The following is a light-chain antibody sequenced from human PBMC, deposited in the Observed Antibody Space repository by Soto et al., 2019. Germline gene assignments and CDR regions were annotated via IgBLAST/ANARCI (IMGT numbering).Light chain of an antibody. CDR3: QQRSNWPIT. CDR2: DAS. V-gene: IGKV3-11*01. J-gene: IGKJ5*01. Sequence: PGERATLSCRASQSVSSYLAWYQQKPGQAPRLLIYDASNRATGIPARFSGSGSGTDFTLTISSLEPEDFAVYYCQQRSNWPITFAQGTRLEIK. CDR1: QSVSSY.